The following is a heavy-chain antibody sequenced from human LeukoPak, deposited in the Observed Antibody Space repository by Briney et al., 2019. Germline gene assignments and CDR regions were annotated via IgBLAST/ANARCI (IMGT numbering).Heavy chain of an antibody. CDR1: GFTFDDYA. D-gene: IGHD3-3*01. V-gene: IGHV3-9*01. CDR3: ARYSDGFLEWSLDY. CDR2: ISWNSGSI. J-gene: IGHJ4*02. Sequence: GGSLRLSCAASGFTFDDYAMHWVRQAPGKGLEWVSGISWNSGSIGYADSVKGRFTISRDNAKDSLYLQMNSLRAEDTAVYYCARYSDGFLEWSLDYWGQGTLVTVSP.